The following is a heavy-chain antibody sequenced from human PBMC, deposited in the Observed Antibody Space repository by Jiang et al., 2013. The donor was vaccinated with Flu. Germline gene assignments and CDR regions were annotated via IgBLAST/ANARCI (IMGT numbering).Heavy chain of an antibody. CDR1: GGSISSGGYY. Sequence: PGLVKPSQTLSLTCVVSGGSISSGGYYWSWIRQHPGKGLEWIGYIYYSGSTYYNPSLKSRVTISVDTSKNQFSLKLSSVTAADTAVYYCARNRETSAENASDIWGQGTMVTVSS. D-gene: IGHD1-1*01. V-gene: IGHV4-31*11. CDR2: IYYSGST. J-gene: IGHJ3*02. CDR3: ARNRETSAENASDI.